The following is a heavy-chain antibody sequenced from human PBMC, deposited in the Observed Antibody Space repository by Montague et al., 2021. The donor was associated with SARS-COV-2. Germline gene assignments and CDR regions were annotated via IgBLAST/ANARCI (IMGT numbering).Heavy chain of an antibody. Sequence: PALVKPTQTLTLICTFSGFSLSTSGMCVSWIRQPPGKALEWLARIDWDDDKYYSTSLKTRLTISKDTSKNQVVLTMTNMDPVDTATYYCARISYGSEMGFDYWGQGTLVTVSS. CDR3: ARISYGSEMGFDY. D-gene: IGHD3-10*01. J-gene: IGHJ4*02. CDR1: GFSLSTSGMC. CDR2: IDWDDDK. V-gene: IGHV2-70*11.